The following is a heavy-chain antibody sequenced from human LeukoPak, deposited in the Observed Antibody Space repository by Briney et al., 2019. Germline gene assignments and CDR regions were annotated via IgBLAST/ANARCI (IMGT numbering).Heavy chain of an antibody. CDR3: ARSLRYCSGGSGYGLAFDI. CDR1: GGTFSSYA. Sequence: ASVKVSCKASGGTFSSYAISWVRQAPGQGLEWMGGIIPIFGTANYAQKFQGRVTITADESTSTAYMELSRLRSDDTAVYYCARSLRYCSGGSGYGLAFDIWGQGTMVTVSS. CDR2: IIPIFGTA. D-gene: IGHD2-15*01. V-gene: IGHV1-69*13. J-gene: IGHJ3*02.